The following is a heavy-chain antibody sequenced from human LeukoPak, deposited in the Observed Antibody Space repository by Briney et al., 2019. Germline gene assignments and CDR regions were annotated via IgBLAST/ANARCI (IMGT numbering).Heavy chain of an antibody. Sequence: SETLSLTCTVSGGSMSRYYWSWTRQPPGKGLEWIGYMYYSGSTKYNPSLKSRVTIPVDTSKNQFSLKLSSVTAADTAVYYCARSSTGSYFDYWGQPSVVGDSS. J-gene: IGHJ4*02. CDR3: ARSSTGSYFDY. V-gene: IGHV4-59*01. CDR2: MYYSGST. CDR1: GGSMSRYY. D-gene: IGHD3-3*02.